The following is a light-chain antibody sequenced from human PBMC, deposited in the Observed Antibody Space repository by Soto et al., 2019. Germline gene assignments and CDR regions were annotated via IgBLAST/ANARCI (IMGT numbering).Light chain of an antibody. CDR1: QSVSNN. J-gene: IGKJ2*01. CDR2: GAS. V-gene: IGKV3-15*01. Sequence: EIVMTHSPATLSVSPGERATLSCRASQSVSNNLAWYQQKPGQAPRLLIYGASTRATGIPARFSGSGSGTEFTLTISSLQSEDFAVYHCQQYNNWPTFGQGTTLEIK. CDR3: QQYNNWPT.